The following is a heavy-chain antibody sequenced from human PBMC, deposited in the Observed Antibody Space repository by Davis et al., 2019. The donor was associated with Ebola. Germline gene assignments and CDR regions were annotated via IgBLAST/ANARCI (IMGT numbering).Heavy chain of an antibody. D-gene: IGHD2-2*01. J-gene: IGHJ6*02. CDR2: INHSGST. CDR3: ARGSSTSCYDTICYYYGMDV. CDR1: GGSFSGYY. Sequence: SETLSLTCAVYGGSFSGYYWSWIRQPPGKGLEWIGEINHSGSTNYNPSLKSRVTISVETSKNQFSLKLSSVTAADTAVYYCARGSSTSCYDTICYYYGMDVWGQGTTVTVSS. V-gene: IGHV4-34*01.